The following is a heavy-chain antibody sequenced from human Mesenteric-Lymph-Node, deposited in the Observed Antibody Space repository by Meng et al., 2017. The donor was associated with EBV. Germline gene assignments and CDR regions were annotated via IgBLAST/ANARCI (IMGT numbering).Heavy chain of an antibody. Sequence: EVQLVESGXXXXXPXXAXXLSCAASGLTFSSYSMNWVRQAPGKGLEWVSSISSSSSYIYYADSVKGRFTISRDNAKNSLYLQMNSLRAEDTAVYYCARVDGDGYCSGGSCYSLDYWGQGTLVTVSS. CDR3: ARVDGDGYCSGGSCYSLDY. CDR1: GLTFSSYS. D-gene: IGHD2-15*01. V-gene: IGHV3-21*01. J-gene: IGHJ4*02. CDR2: ISSSSSYI.